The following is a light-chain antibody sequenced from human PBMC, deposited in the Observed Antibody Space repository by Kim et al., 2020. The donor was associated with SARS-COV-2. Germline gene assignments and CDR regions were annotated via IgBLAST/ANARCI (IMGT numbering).Light chain of an antibody. Sequence: PGTTARITCGGNNIGSKSVHWYQQKPGQAPVLVIYYDSDRPSGIPERFSGSNSGNTATLTISRVEAGDEADYYCQVWDSSSDHRVFGGGTQLTVL. V-gene: IGLV3-21*04. J-gene: IGLJ3*02. CDR3: QVWDSSSDHRV. CDR1: NIGSKS. CDR2: YDS.